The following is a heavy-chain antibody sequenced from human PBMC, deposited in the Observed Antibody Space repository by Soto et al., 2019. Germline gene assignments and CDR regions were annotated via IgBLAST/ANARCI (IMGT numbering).Heavy chain of an antibody. V-gene: IGHV1-46*03. CDR2: LDPSGGST. J-gene: IGHJ4*02. CDR1: GYSFTRYY. D-gene: IGHD3-10*01. Sequence: QVQLVQSGAEVRKPGASVKVSCKASGYSFTRYYMHWVRQAPGQGLEWMGILDPSGGSTTYAKNSQGRATMIGDTSTSAVYMELSSVGSEDRAVYFCARTDGPGSYFYWGQGTLVTVSA. CDR3: ARTDGPGSYFY.